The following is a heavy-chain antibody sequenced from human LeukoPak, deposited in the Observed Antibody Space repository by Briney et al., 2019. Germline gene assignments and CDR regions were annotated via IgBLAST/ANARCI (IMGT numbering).Heavy chain of an antibody. Sequence: PGGSLRLSCAASGFTFSSHAMSWVRQAPGKGLEWVSAISGSGGTTYYADSVKGRFTISRDNTKNTLHLQMNSLRAGDTALYYCAKDRLPVQRGIDYWGQGTLVTVSS. J-gene: IGHJ4*02. CDR2: ISGSGGTT. V-gene: IGHV3-23*01. D-gene: IGHD3-16*01. CDR1: GFTFSSHA. CDR3: AKDRLPVQRGIDY.